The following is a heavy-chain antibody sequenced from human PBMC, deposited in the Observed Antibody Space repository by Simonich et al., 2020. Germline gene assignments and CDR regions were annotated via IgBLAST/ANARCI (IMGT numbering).Heavy chain of an antibody. D-gene: IGHD2-15*01. CDR3: ARGGLADRRIVYYYYMDV. V-gene: IGHV1-69*06. Sequence: QVQLVQSGAEVKKPGSSVKVSCKASGGTFRSYAISWVRQAPGQGLEWVGGIIPILGRANYAQTFQGRVTITADKSTSTAYMELSSLRSEDTAVYYCARGGLADRRIVYYYYMDVWGKGTTVTVSS. CDR2: IIPILGRA. CDR1: GGTFRSYA. J-gene: IGHJ6*03.